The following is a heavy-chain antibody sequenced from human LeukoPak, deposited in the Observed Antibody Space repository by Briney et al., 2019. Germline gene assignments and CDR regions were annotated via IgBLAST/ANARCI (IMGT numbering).Heavy chain of an antibody. CDR2: ITASGGGP. D-gene: IGHD2-15*01. V-gene: IGHV3-23*01. Sequence: GGSLRVSCAASGFTFSNYAMSWVRQAQGKGLGWVSGITASGGGPSSADSVKGRFTISRDNSKNMVYLQMNSLRDDDTAVYYCVKDGRTSAPCWGQGTLVTVSS. CDR1: GFTFSNYA. CDR3: VKDGRTSAPC. J-gene: IGHJ4*02.